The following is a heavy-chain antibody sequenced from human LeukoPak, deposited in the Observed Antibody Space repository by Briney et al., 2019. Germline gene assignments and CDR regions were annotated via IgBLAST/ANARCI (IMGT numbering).Heavy chain of an antibody. Sequence: SETLSLTCAVYGESFSGYYWNWIRQPPGKGLEWIGEITHSGSTNYSPSLKSRVTISVDMSKNHFSLKMNSLTAADTAVYYRARGPYFEYWGQGTLVTVS. CDR3: ARGPYFEY. J-gene: IGHJ4*02. V-gene: IGHV4-34*01. CDR1: GESFSGYY. CDR2: ITHSGST.